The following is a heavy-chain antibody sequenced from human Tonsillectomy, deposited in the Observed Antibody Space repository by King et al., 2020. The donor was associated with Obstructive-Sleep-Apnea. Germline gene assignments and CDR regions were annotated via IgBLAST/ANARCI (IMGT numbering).Heavy chain of an antibody. V-gene: IGHV1-18*04. CDR2: NSTSNVNT. J-gene: IGHJ4*02. CDR3: ARGLSATVTPIPFDF. CDR1: GYTFTSFG. D-gene: IGHD4-17*01. Sequence: QLVQSGAEVKKPGASVKVSFKASGYTFTSFGISWVRQAPGQWVEWVGVNSTSNVNTNYSQKFKGRVTMTTDTSTTTGYMGLRSLRSDDTAIYYCARGLSATVTPIPFDFWGQGTLVSVSS.